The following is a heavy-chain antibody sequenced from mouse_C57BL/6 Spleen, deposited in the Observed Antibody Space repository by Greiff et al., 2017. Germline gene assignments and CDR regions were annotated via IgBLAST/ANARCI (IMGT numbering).Heavy chain of an antibody. D-gene: IGHD1-1*01. CDR1: GYAFRSSW. Sequence: ESGPELVKPGASVKISCQASGYAFRSSWMNWVKQRPGPGLEWIGRIYPGAGDTNYNGTFKGKATLTADKSSSTAYMQLRSLTSEDSAVYVCAREGATVVADYWGQGTTLTVSS. CDR2: IYPGAGDT. CDR3: AREGATVVADY. J-gene: IGHJ2*01. V-gene: IGHV1-82*01.